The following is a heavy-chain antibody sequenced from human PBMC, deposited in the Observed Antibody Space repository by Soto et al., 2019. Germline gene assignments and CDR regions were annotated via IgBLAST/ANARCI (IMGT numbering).Heavy chain of an antibody. CDR1: GSSFRTNP. CDR2: ISAGGGKT. CDR3: AKHAEYQLVSWFDP. Sequence: EVQLLESGGGLVQPGGSLRLSCAVSGSSFRTNPMTWVRKPPGKGLEWVSGISAGGGKTYYADSVRGRFTISQENSKDTLYLQIISLRAEDTAFYYCAKHAEYQLVSWFDPWGQGTLVTVSA. J-gene: IGHJ5*02. D-gene: IGHD2-2*01. V-gene: IGHV3-23*01.